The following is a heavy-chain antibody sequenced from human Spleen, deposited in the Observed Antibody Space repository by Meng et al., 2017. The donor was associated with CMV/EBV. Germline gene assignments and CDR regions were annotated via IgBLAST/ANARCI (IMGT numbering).Heavy chain of an antibody. D-gene: IGHD6-19*01. CDR2: IYPLNSDT. CDR3: ARLDGNCSPSSCSMRDHRFDP. J-gene: IGHJ5*02. V-gene: IGHV5-51*01. CDR1: W. Sequence: WIVWVRQMPGKGLEWMGSIYPLNSDTISSPSFQGQVAISVDKSIKTAYLQWRSLKASDTAMYYCARLDGNCSPSSCSMRDHRFDPWGQGTLVTVSS.